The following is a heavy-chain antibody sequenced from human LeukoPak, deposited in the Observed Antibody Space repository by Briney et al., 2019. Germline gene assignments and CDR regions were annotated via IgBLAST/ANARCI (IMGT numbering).Heavy chain of an antibody. CDR1: GFTLSSYW. CDR2: IKQDGSEK. V-gene: IGHV3-7*01. J-gene: IGHJ4*02. Sequence: GGSLRLSCAASGFTLSSYWMSWVRQAPGKGLEWVANIKQDGSEKYCVDSVKGRFTISRDNAKNSLYLQMNSLRADDTAVYYCARDTYGGFDYWGQGTLVTVSS. D-gene: IGHD4-23*01. CDR3: ARDTYGGFDY.